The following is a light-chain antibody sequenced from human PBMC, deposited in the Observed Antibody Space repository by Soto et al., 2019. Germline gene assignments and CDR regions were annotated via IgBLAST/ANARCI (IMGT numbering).Light chain of an antibody. CDR1: QSVSSSY. J-gene: IGKJ1*01. V-gene: IGKV3-20*01. CDR3: QQYGRT. CDR2: GAS. Sequence: EIVLTQSPGTLSLSPGERATLSCRASQSVSSSYLAWYQQKPGQAPRLLIYGASSRATGIPDRFSGSGSGTDFTLTISRLEPEDSAVYYCQQYGRTSGQGTKVEIK.